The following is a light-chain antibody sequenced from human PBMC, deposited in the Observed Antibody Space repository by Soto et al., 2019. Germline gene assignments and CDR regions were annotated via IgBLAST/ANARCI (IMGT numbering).Light chain of an antibody. V-gene: IGLV2-23*01. Sequence: ALTQPASVSGSPGQSITISCTGTSSDVGSYNLVSWYQQHPGKAPKLMIYEGSKRPSGVSNRFSGSKSGNTASLTISGLQAEDEADYYCCSYAGRHVVFGGGTKLTVL. CDR2: EGS. CDR3: CSYAGRHVV. J-gene: IGLJ2*01. CDR1: SSDVGSYNL.